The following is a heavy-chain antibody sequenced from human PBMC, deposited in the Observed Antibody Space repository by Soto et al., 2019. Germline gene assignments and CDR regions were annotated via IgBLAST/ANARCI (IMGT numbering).Heavy chain of an antibody. V-gene: IGHV1-46*03. D-gene: IGHD6-6*01. Sequence: QVQLVQSGPEVKEPGASVKISCKASGYTFTNFYIHWVRQAPGQGLEWMGIVNPNGGSTNYAQNLKGRITISRDTSTSTVYMDLSSLRSEDTAVYYCARGLASGDYWCQGTLVTVSS. CDR1: GYTFTNFY. J-gene: IGHJ4*02. CDR3: ARGLASGDY. CDR2: VNPNGGST.